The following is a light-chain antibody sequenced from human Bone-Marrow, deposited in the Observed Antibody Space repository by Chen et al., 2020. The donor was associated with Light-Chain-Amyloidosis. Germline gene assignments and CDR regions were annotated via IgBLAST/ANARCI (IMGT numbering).Light chain of an antibody. CDR3: QQFGV. Sequence: VLTQPSSVSVAPGQTATIACGGNNIGSTSVHWYQQTPGQAPRLLIYDASTRATGIPDRFSGRGSGTDFTLTINRLEPEDFAVYYCQQFGVFGGGTRVEI. CDR2: DAS. J-gene: IGKJ4*01. CDR1: NIGST. V-gene: IGKV3D-20*01.